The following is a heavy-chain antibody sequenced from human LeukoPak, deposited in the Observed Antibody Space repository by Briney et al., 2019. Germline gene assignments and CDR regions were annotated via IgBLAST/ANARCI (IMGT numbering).Heavy chain of an antibody. Sequence: NASETLSLTCTVSGGSINSYYWSWIRQPPGKGLEWIGEVHLDGRTNYNPSLESRLTMSVDFSENHISLKLTSVTAADTAVYYCAREGGFYRPLDYSGQGTLVTVSS. J-gene: IGHJ4*02. CDR3: AREGGFYRPLDY. V-gene: IGHV4-59*12. CDR2: VHLDGRT. CDR1: GGSINSYY. D-gene: IGHD3-3*01.